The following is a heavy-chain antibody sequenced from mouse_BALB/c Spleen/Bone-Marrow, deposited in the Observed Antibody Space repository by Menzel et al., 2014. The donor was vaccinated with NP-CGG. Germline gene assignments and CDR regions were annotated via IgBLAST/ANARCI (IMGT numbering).Heavy chain of an antibody. D-gene: IGHD2-1*01. CDR1: GYTFTSYW. V-gene: IGHV1-7*01. CDR2: INPSAGYT. CDR3: ARGNYEAMDY. J-gene: IGHJ4*01. Sequence: VKLQESGAELAKPGASVKMSCKASGYTFTSYWMHWVKQRPGQGLEWIGYINPSAGYTACNQKFKDKATLTADKSSNTAYMQLSSLTSEDSAVYYCARGNYEAMDYWGQGTSATVSS.